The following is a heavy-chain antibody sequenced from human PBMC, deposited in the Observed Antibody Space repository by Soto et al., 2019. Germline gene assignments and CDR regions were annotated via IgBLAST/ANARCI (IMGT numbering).Heavy chain of an antibody. CDR3: ARELALNWFDP. V-gene: IGHV3-33*01. D-gene: IGHD1-26*01. CDR1: GFTFSSYG. CDR2: IWYDGSNK. Sequence: QVQLLESGGGVVQPGRSLRLSCAASGFTFSSYGMHWVRQAPGKGLEWVAVIWYDGSNKYYADSVKGRFTISRDNSKNTLYLQMNSLRAEDTAVYYCARELALNWFDPWGQGTLVTVSS. J-gene: IGHJ5*02.